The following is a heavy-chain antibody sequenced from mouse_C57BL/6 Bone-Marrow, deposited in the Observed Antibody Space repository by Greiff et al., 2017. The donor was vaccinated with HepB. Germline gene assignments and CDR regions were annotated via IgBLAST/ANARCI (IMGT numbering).Heavy chain of an antibody. CDR2: IDPEDGET. J-gene: IGHJ4*01. CDR1: GFNIKDYY. CDR3: APGPPDYGSSYDYAMDY. D-gene: IGHD1-1*01. Sequence: EVQLQQSGAELVKPGASVKLSCTASGFNIKDYYMHWVKQRTEQGLEWIGRIDPEDGETNYAPKFQVKATITADTSSNTAYLQLSSLTSEDTAVYYCAPGPPDYGSSYDYAMDYWGQGTSVTVSS. V-gene: IGHV14-2*01.